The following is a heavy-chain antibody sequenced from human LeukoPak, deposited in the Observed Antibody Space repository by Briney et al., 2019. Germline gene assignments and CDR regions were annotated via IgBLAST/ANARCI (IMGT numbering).Heavy chain of an antibody. CDR1: GYTFTSYG. D-gene: IGHD1-20*01. CDR2: ISAYNGNT. J-gene: IGHJ3*02. CDR3: ARDPGITGTNDAFDI. V-gene: IGHV1-18*01. Sequence: ASVKVSCKASGYTFTSYGISWVRQAPGQGLEWMGWISAYNGNTNYAQKLQGRVTMTTDTSTSTAYMELRSLRSDDTAVYYCARDPGITGTNDAFDIWGQGTMVTVSS.